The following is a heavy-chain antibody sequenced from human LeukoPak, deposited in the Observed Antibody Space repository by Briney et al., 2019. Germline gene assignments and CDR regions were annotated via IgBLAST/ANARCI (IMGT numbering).Heavy chain of an antibody. D-gene: IGHD4-17*01. V-gene: IGHV5-51*01. CDR2: IYPGDSDT. J-gene: IGHJ6*03. CDR3: ARLGGGGDYVLDYYYYMDV. Sequence: GESLKISCKGSGYSFTSYWIGWVRPMPGKGLEWMGIIYPGDSDTRYSPSFQGQVTISADKSISTAYLQWSSLKASDTAMYYCARLGGGGDYVLDYYYYMDVWGKGTTVTVSS. CDR1: GYSFTSYW.